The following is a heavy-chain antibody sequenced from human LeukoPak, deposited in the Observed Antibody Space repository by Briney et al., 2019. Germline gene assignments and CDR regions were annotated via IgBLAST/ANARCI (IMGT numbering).Heavy chain of an antibody. Sequence: SETLSLTCNVSGGSFSPYYWSWVRQPAGKGLEWIGRIYASGSVSSSGSTNYNPSLKSRVTTSVDTSKKQFSLRLNSVTAADTAVYYCAREKTVLHYYYGMDVWGQGTTVTVSS. J-gene: IGHJ6*02. CDR3: AREKTVLHYYYGMDV. CDR2: IYASGSVSSSGST. D-gene: IGHD4-17*01. V-gene: IGHV4-4*07. CDR1: GGSFSPYY.